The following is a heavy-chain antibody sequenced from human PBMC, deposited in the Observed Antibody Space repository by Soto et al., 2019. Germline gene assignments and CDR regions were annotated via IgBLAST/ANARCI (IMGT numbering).Heavy chain of an antibody. CDR3: ATVMTTAKGGWFDP. D-gene: IGHD4-17*01. V-gene: IGHV1-24*01. J-gene: IGHJ5*02. Sequence: ASVKVSCKVSGYTLTELSMHWVRQAPGKGLEWMGGFDPEDGETIYAQKFQGRVTMTEDTSTDTAYMELSSLRSEDTAVYYCATVMTTAKGGWFDPWGQGTLVTVSS. CDR1: GYTLTELS. CDR2: FDPEDGET.